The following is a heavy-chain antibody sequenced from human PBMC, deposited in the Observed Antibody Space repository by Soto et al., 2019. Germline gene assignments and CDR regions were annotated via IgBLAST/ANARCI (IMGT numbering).Heavy chain of an antibody. CDR2: ISFSGGST. V-gene: IGHV3-23*01. D-gene: IGHD3-3*01. CDR1: GFTFSSYA. J-gene: IGHJ3*02. Sequence: GGSLRLSCAASGFTFSSYAMSWVRQAPGKGLEWVSAISFSGGSTYYTDSVKGRFTISRDNSKNTLYLQMNSLRAEDTAVYYCAKSRITIFGVVPDAFDIWGQGTMVTVS. CDR3: AKSRITIFGVVPDAFDI.